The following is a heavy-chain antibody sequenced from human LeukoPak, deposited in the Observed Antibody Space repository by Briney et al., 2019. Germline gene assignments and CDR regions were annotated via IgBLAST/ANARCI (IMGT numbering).Heavy chain of an antibody. D-gene: IGHD2-15*01. CDR3: ARDGSGGSFDY. CDR1: GFTFSSYG. V-gene: IGHV3-33*01. CDR2: IWYDGSNK. J-gene: IGHJ4*02. Sequence: PGRSLRLSCAASGFTFSSYGMHWGRQAPGKGLEWVAVIWYDGSNKYYADSVKGRFTISRDNSKSTLYLQMNSLRAEDTAVYYCARDGSGGSFDYWGQGTLVTVSS.